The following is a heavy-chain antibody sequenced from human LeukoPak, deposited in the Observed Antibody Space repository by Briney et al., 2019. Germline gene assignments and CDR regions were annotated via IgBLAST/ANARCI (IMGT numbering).Heavy chain of an antibody. CDR1: GYTFTSYG. CDR3: ARSPPYSSSLSFDY. Sequence: GASVKVSCKASGYTFTSYGISWVRQAPGQGLEWMGWISAYNGNTNYAQKLQGRVTMTTDTSTSTAYMELRSLRSDDTAVYYCARSPPYSSSLSFDYWGQGTLVTVSS. V-gene: IGHV1-18*01. J-gene: IGHJ4*02. CDR2: ISAYNGNT. D-gene: IGHD6-13*01.